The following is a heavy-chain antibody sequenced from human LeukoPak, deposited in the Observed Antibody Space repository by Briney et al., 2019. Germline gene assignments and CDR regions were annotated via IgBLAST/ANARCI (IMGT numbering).Heavy chain of an antibody. CDR2: INPNSGGT. D-gene: IGHD1-1*01. J-gene: IGHJ4*02. V-gene: IGHV1-2*02. CDR3: ARDHWRTTGTTDDY. Sequence: ASVKVSCKASGYTFTGYHIHWVRQAPGQGLEWMGWINPNSGGTNYAQKFQGRVTMTRDTSISTAYMELSRLRSDDTAVYYCARDHWRTTGTTDDYWGQGTLVTVSS. CDR1: GYTFTGYH.